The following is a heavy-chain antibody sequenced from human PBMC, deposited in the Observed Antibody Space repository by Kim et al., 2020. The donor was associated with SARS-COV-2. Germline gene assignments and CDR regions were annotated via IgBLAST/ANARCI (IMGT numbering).Heavy chain of an antibody. D-gene: IGHD2-15*01. CDR2: INHSGST. V-gene: IGHV4-34*01. J-gene: IGHJ6*02. Sequence: SETLSLTCAVYGGSFSGYYWSWIRQPPGKGLEWIGEINHSGSTNYNPSLKSRVTISVDTSKNQFSLKLSSVTAADTAVYYCAREENGGGISRATRGYGMDVWGQGTTVTVSS. CDR1: GGSFSGYY. CDR3: AREENGGGISRATRGYGMDV.